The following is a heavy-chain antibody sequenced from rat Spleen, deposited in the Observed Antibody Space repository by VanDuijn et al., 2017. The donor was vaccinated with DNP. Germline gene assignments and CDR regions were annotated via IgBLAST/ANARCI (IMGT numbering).Heavy chain of an antibody. CDR1: GFTFSDYY. D-gene: IGHD1-4*01. V-gene: IGHV5-22*01. Sequence: EVQLVESGGGLVQPGRSLKLSCAASGFTFSDYYMAWVRQAPTRGLELVAYISFDVGFTYHGDSVKGRFTISRDNAKSTLYLQMNSLTSEDMATYYCARHVLPLRVWDYWGQGVMVTVSS. CDR2: ISFDVGFT. CDR3: ARHVLPLRVWDY. J-gene: IGHJ2*01.